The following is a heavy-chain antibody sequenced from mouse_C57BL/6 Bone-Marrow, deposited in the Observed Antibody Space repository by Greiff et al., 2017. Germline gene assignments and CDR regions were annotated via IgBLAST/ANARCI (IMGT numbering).Heavy chain of an antibody. J-gene: IGHJ1*03. CDR2: ISNGGGST. V-gene: IGHV5-12*01. CDR1: GFTFSDYY. Sequence: EVKLVESGGGLVQPGGSLKLSCAASGFTFSDYYMYWVRQTPEKRLEWVAYISNGGGSTYYPDTVKGRFTISRDNAKNTLYLQMSRLKSEDTAMXYCARHGWYFDVWGTGTTVTVSS. CDR3: ARHGWYFDV.